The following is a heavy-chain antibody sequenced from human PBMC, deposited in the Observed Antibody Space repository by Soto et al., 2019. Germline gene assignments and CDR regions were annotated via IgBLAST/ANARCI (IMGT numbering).Heavy chain of an antibody. Sequence: LRLSCAASGFTVTAHYVAWVRQAPGRGLEWVSLIYSGGGKYYADSVKGRFTISRDTSEKTFYLQMNSLRSEDTAVYYCARSDPAYAYGLNVWGQGTTVTVSS. V-gene: IGHV3-53*01. J-gene: IGHJ6*02. CDR2: IYSGGGK. CDR3: ARSDPAYAYGLNV. CDR1: GFTVTAHY. D-gene: IGHD3-10*01.